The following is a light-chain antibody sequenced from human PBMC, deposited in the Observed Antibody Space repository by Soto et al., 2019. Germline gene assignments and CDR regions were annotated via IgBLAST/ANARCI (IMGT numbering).Light chain of an antibody. Sequence: QSALTQPASVSGSLGQSITISCTGTSRDVGAYNYVSWYQQHPGTAPKLLICGVSDRPSGVSNRFSGSKSGNTASLTISGLQAEDDATYYCSSYTSSTFYVFGTGTKLTVL. V-gene: IGLV2-14*01. CDR2: GVS. CDR3: SSYTSSTFYV. CDR1: SRDVGAYNY. J-gene: IGLJ1*01.